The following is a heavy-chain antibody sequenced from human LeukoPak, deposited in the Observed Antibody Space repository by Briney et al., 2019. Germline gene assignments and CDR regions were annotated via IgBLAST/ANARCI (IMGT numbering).Heavy chain of an antibody. Sequence: GGSLRLSCAASGFTFSNFNLNWDRQAPGKGLEWVSAISGSGGSTYYADSVKGRFTISRDNSKNTLYLQMNSLRAEDTAVYYCAKIPYYYDSSGYLAFDYWGQGTLVTVSS. CDR3: AKIPYYYDSSGYLAFDY. V-gene: IGHV3-23*01. D-gene: IGHD3-22*01. CDR1: GFTFSNFN. CDR2: ISGSGGST. J-gene: IGHJ4*02.